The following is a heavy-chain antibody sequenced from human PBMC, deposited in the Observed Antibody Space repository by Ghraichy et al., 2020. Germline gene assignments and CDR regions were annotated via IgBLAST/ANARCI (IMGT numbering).Heavy chain of an antibody. CDR2: ISWNSGSI. V-gene: IGHV3-9*01. Sequence: GGSLRLSCAASGFTFDDYAMHWVRQAPGKGLEWVSGISWNSGSIGYADSVKGRFTISRDNAKNSLYLQMNSLRAEDTALYYCAKGDYSSSFLFDYWGQGTLVTVSS. J-gene: IGHJ4*02. CDR1: GFTFDDYA. CDR3: AKGDYSSSFLFDY. D-gene: IGHD6-13*01.